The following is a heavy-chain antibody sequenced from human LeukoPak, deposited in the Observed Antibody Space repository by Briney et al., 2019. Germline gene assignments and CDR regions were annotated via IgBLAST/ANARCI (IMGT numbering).Heavy chain of an antibody. J-gene: IGHJ4*02. CDR3: ARSGYDVVFDC. V-gene: IGHV3-48*03. CDR1: GFTFNSYE. D-gene: IGHD5-12*01. CDR2: ISRRGDTI. Sequence: GGSLRLSCAASGFTFNSYEMNWVRQAPGKGLEWVSYISRRGDTIYYADSVKCRFTIYRDNPKTSVYLQMSGLRAEDTAVYYCARSGYDVVFDCWGQGTLITVSS.